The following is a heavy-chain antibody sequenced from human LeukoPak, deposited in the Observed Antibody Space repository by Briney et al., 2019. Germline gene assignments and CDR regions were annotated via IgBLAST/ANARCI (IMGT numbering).Heavy chain of an antibody. CDR1: GSTFSSYS. J-gene: IGHJ4*02. Sequence: GGSLRLSCAASGSTFSSYSMNWVRQAPGKGLEWVSYISSSSSTIYYADSVKGRFTISRDSAKNSLYLQMNSLRAEDTAVYYCATYGTSGFDYWGQGTLVTVSS. D-gene: IGHD3-10*01. V-gene: IGHV3-48*01. CDR3: ATYGTSGFDY. CDR2: ISSSSSTI.